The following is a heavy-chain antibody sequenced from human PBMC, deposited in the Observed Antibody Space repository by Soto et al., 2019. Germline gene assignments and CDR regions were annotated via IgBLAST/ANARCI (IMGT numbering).Heavy chain of an antibody. D-gene: IGHD6-19*01. CDR3: ARRHLAVAVSPWFDP. V-gene: IGHV2-26*01. CDR2: IYSSGEK. CDR1: GLSITDSEMG. Sequence: QVTLKESGPVLVKPTEPLTLRCTVSGLSITDSEMGVSWIRQPPGQPLEWLAHIYSSGEKSYRTFLKSRLAISKDTSKSQIVLTMTNMDPADTATYYCARRHLAVAVSPWFDPWGQGIPVTVSS. J-gene: IGHJ5*02.